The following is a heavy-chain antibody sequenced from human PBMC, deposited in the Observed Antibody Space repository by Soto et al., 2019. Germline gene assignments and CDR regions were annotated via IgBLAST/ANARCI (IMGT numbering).Heavy chain of an antibody. CDR2: ISTSSGYI. CDR1: GFTFSHYT. D-gene: IGHD5-18*01. V-gene: IGHV3-21*01. Sequence: GGSLRLSCAASGFTFSHYTMNWVRQAPGKGLEWVSSISTSSGYIYYADSVKGRFTISRDNAKNSLYLHMDSLKAEDTAVYYCARSGFSYGFNYYYYGMDIWGQGTAVTVSS. J-gene: IGHJ6*02. CDR3: ARSGFSYGFNYYYYGMDI.